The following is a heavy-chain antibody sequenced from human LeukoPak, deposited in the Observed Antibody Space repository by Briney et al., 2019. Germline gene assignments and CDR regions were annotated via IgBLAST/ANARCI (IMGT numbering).Heavy chain of an antibody. D-gene: IGHD5-12*01. J-gene: IGHJ5*02. V-gene: IGHV3-30*18. CDR2: ISYDGSNK. Sequence: GGSLRLSCAASGFTFSSYGMHWVRQAPGKGLEWVAVISYDGSNKYYADSVKGRFTISRDNSKNTLYLQMNSLRAEDTAVYYCAKELVQDIVATTPYNWFDPWGQGTLVTVSS. CDR1: GFTFSSYG. CDR3: AKELVQDIVATTPYNWFDP.